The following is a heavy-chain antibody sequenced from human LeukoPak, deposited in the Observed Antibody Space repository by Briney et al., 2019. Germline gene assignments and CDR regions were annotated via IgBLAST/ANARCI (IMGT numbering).Heavy chain of an antibody. CDR1: GFTFNKYA. D-gene: IGHD2-15*01. Sequence: GGSERLSCAASGFTFNKYALHWVRQAPGKGLEYVSAISTNGDSTYYANSVKGRFTISRDNSKNTLYLQMGSLRAEDMAVYYCARYCNGDNCYSGYDYWGQGTLDPVFS. CDR2: ISTNGDST. V-gene: IGHV3-64*01. CDR3: ARYCNGDNCYSGYDY. J-gene: IGHJ4*02.